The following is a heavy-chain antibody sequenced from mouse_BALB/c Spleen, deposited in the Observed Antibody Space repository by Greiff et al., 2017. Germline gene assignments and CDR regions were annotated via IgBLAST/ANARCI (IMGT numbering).Heavy chain of an antibody. J-gene: IGHJ3*01. Sequence: VQLKESGPGLVAPSQSLSITCTVSGFSLTGYGVNWVRQPPGKGLEWLGMIWGDGSTDYNSALKSRLSISKDNSKSQVFLKMNSLQTDDTARYYCARVSYYGRSLPFAYWGQGTLVTVSA. V-gene: IGHV2-6-7*01. D-gene: IGHD1-1*01. CDR2: IWGDGST. CDR1: GFSLTGYG. CDR3: ARVSYYGRSLPFAY.